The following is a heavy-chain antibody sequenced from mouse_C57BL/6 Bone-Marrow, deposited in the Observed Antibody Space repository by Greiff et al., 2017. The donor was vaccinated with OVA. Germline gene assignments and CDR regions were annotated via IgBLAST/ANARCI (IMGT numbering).Heavy chain of an antibody. Sequence: EVKVVESGGGLVQSGRSLRLSCATSGFTFSDFYMHWVRQAPGKGLEWIAASRNKANDYSTAYSVSVKGRFIVSSATSQIILYLQMHALRAEDIAVYSAERDHDYGSSPAGFAYWGQGTLVTVSA. V-gene: IGHV7-1*01. J-gene: IGHJ3*01. CDR1: GFTFSDFY. CDR2: SRNKANDYST. CDR3: ERDHDYGSSPAGFAY. D-gene: IGHD1-1*01.